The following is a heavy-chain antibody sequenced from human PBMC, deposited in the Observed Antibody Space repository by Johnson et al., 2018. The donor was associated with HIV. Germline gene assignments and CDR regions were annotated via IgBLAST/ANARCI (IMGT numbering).Heavy chain of an antibody. V-gene: IGHV3-66*02. CDR1: GFTVSSNY. CDR2: IYSGGST. CDR3: AKHWGGTIWVPDGFDI. Sequence: EVQLVESGGGLIQPGGSLRLSCAASGFTVSSNYMSWVRQAPGKGLEWVSEIYSGGSTYYADSVNVRFIISRDSSKNTLYLQMNSLRAEDTAVYYCAKHWGGTIWVPDGFDIWGQGTMLTVSS. D-gene: IGHD2-21*01. J-gene: IGHJ3*02.